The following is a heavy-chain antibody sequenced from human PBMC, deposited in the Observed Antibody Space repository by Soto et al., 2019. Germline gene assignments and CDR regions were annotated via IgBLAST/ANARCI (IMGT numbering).Heavy chain of an antibody. D-gene: IGHD3-22*01. CDR3: ARDRWAYYYDSSGSARAFDI. Sequence: SVKVSCKASGGTFSSYAISWVRQAPGQGLEWMGGIIPIFGTANYAQKFQGRVTITADESTSTAYMELSSLRSEDTAVYYCARDRWAYYYDSSGSARAFDIWGQGTMVTVS. V-gene: IGHV1-69*13. CDR1: GGTFSSYA. CDR2: IIPIFGTA. J-gene: IGHJ3*02.